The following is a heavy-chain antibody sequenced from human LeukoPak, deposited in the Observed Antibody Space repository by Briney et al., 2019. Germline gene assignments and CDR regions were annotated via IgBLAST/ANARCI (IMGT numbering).Heavy chain of an antibody. CDR1: GGTFSSYA. CDR3: ARGPNDASFDY. CDR2: ISAYNGNT. J-gene: IGHJ4*02. Sequence: ASVKVSCKASGGTFSSYAISWVRQAPGQGLEWMGWISAYNGNTNYAQKLQGRVTMTTDTSTSTAYMELRSLRSDDTAVYYCARGPNDASFDYWGQGTLVTVSS. V-gene: IGHV1-18*01.